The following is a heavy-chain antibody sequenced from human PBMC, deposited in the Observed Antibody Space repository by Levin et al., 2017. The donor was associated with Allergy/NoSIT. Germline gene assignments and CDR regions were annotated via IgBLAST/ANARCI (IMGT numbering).Heavy chain of an antibody. J-gene: IGHJ2*01. CDR1: GFTFSSYA. D-gene: IGHD3-22*01. Sequence: LSLTCAASGFTFSSYAMHWVRQAPGKGLEWVAVISYDGSNKYYADSVKGRFTISRDNSKNTLYLQMNSLRAEDTAVYYCARGPSITMIDSWYFDLWGRGTLVTVSS. CDR2: ISYDGSNK. V-gene: IGHV3-30-3*01. CDR3: ARGPSITMIDSWYFDL.